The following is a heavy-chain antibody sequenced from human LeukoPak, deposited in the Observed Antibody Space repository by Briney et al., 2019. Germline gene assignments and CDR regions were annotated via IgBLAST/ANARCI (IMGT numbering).Heavy chain of an antibody. CDR2: ISSSGSTI. CDR3: ARLLSSGWDDFDY. V-gene: IGHV3-48*03. Sequence: PGGSLRLXCAASGFTFSSYEMNWVRQAPGKGLEWVSYISSSGSTIYYADSVKGRFTISRDNAKNSLYLQMNSLRAEDTAVYYCARLLSSGWDDFDYWGQGTLVTVSS. D-gene: IGHD6-19*01. J-gene: IGHJ4*02. CDR1: GFTFSSYE.